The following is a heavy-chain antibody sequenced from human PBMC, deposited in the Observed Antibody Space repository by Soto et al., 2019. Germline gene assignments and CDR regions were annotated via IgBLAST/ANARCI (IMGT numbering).Heavy chain of an antibody. Sequence: ASVKVSFKASGYTFTSYGIVWVRQAPGQGLEWMGWISPYSGETRYAENFQDRVTLTTXXXXXXAXMDLRNLKSDDMAVYWCARRPVARSDFWG. CDR1: GYTFTSYG. D-gene: IGHD5-12*01. V-gene: IGHV1-18*03. J-gene: IGHJ4*01. CDR3: ARRPVARSDF. CDR2: ISPYSGET.